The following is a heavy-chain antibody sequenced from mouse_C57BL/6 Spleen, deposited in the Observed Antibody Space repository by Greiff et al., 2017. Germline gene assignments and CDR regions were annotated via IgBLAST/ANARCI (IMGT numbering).Heavy chain of an antibody. D-gene: IGHD1-1*01. Sequence: VQLQQSGAELVRPGTSVKVSCKASGYAFTNYLIEWVKQRPGQGLEWIGVINPGSGGTNYNEKFKGKATLTADKSSSTAYMQLSSLTSEDSAVYFCARSSTSVVADFDYWGQGTTLTVSS. CDR2: INPGSGGT. V-gene: IGHV1-54*01. CDR1: GYAFTNYL. CDR3: ARSSTSVVADFDY. J-gene: IGHJ2*01.